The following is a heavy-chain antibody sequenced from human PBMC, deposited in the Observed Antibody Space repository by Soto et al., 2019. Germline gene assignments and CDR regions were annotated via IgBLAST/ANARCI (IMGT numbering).Heavy chain of an antibody. CDR2: MNPNSGNT. J-gene: IGHJ5*02. Sequence: QVQLVQSGAEVKKPGASVKVSCKASGYTFTSYDINWVRQATGQGLEWMGWMNPNSGNTGYAQKFQGRVTMTRNTSISTAYMELSSLRSEDTAVYYCARAYLNDYGDYEGWFAPWGQGTLVTVSS. CDR3: ARAYLNDYGDYEGWFAP. V-gene: IGHV1-8*01. CDR1: GYTFTSYD. D-gene: IGHD4-17*01.